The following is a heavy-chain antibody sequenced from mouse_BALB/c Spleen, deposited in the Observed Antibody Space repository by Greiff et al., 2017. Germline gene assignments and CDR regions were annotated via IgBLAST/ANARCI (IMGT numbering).Heavy chain of an antibody. CDR3: ARENLYYFDY. CDR2: INPSSGYT. CDR1: GYTFTSYT. Sequence: VQLQQSAAELARPGASVKMSCKASGYTFTSYTMHWVKQRPGQGLEWIGYINPSSGYTEYNQKFKDKTTLTADKSSSTAYMQLSSLTSEDSAVYYCARENLYYFDYWGQGTTLTVSS. J-gene: IGHJ2*01. V-gene: IGHV1-4*02.